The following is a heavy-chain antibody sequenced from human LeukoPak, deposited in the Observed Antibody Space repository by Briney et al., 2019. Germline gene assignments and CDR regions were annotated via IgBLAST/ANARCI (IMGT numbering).Heavy chain of an antibody. J-gene: IGHJ5*02. Sequence: SETLSLTCTVSGGSISSYYWSWIRQPPGKGLEWVGYIYYSGSTNYNPSLKSRVTISVDTSKNQFSLKLSSVTAADTAVYYCARLVVPAALGFDPWGQGTLVTVSS. CDR2: IYYSGST. CDR1: GGSISSYY. CDR3: ARLVVPAALGFDP. D-gene: IGHD2-2*01. V-gene: IGHV4-59*08.